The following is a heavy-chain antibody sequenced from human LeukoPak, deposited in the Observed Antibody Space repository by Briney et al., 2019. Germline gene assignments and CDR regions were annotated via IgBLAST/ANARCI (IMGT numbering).Heavy chain of an antibody. J-gene: IGHJ4*02. Sequence: PSETLSLTCTVSGGSIGSSSYYWGWIRQPPGKGLEWIGSIFYGRSTYYNPSLKSRLTVSVDTSKSQFSLRLSSVTAADTAVYYCARWVVGWQLVPTGEYYFDYWGQGTLVTVSS. CDR2: IFYGRST. CDR3: ARWVVGWQLVPTGEYYFDY. D-gene: IGHD6-13*01. CDR1: GGSIGSSSYY. V-gene: IGHV4-39*01.